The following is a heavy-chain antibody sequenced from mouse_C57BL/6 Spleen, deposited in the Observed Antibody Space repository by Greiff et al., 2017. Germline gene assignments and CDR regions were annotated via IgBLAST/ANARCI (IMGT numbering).Heavy chain of an antibody. CDR2: LNPGSGGT. J-gene: IGHJ4*01. Sequence: QVQLQQSGAELVRPGTSVKVSCKASGYAFTNYLIEWVKQRPGQGLEWIGVLNPGSGGTNYNEKFKGKATLTADKSSSTAYMQLSSLTSEDSAVYFCARSGTTVVATRAMDYWGQGTSVTVSS. CDR1: GYAFTNYL. V-gene: IGHV1-54*01. D-gene: IGHD1-1*01. CDR3: ARSGTTVVATRAMDY.